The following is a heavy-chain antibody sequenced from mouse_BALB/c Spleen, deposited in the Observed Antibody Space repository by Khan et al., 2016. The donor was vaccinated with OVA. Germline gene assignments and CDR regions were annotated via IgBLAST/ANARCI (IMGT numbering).Heavy chain of an antibody. D-gene: IGHD2-13*01. CDR2: IWSGGRQ. CDR3: ARGRLPFAY. V-gene: IGHV2-2*02. J-gene: IGHJ3*01. Sequence: QVRLQQSGPGLVQPSQRLSITCTVSGFAFSSYGVNGVRQSPGKGLEWLGVIWSGGRQDLNAASISRLSISKDNSKSQAFFKMNGLQTNASAISYCARGRLPFAYWGQGTLVTVSA. CDR1: GFAFSSYG.